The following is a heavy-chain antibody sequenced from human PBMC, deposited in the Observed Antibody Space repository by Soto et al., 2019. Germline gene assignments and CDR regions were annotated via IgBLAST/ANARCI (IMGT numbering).Heavy chain of an antibody. J-gene: IGHJ4*02. Sequence: QVQLVQSGAEVKKPGASVKVSCRASGYTFTSYTITWVRQAPGQGLEWMGWINPYNSNTNYAQKFQDRVTLTTDTSTSTAYWELRSLRSDETAVYYCARGDAYNQPNLGYWGQGTQVTVSA. D-gene: IGHD1-1*01. CDR3: ARGDAYNQPNLGY. V-gene: IGHV1-18*01. CDR1: GYTFTSYT. CDR2: INPYNSNT.